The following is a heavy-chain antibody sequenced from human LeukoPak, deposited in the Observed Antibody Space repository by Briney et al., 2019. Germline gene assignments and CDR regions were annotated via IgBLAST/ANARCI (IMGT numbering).Heavy chain of an antibody. CDR1: AVTFDDYA. V-gene: IGHV3-9*01. Sequence: GGSLRVSCAASAVTFDDYALHWVRQAPGEGGEWVSGISGNSGSLGYADSVKGRVTISRDTTTNSLYLHMNSLRAADTALYYKAKDSGRLLWHSDGSDIWGQGTMVIVS. CDR2: ISGNSGSL. D-gene: IGHD3-10*01. J-gene: IGHJ3*02. CDR3: AKDSGRLLWHSDGSDI.